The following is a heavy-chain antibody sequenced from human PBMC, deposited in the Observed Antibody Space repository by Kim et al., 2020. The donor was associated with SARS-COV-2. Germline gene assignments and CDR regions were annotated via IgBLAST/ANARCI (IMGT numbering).Heavy chain of an antibody. Sequence: GGSLRLSCATSGFSFSNSAMSWVRQAPGKGLEWVSAISGSSGGTYYADSLKGRFTITRDNSKNTLYLQMNSLRAEDTAAYYCAKDPSPRMGPNPYSWGQG. CDR3: AKDPSPRMGPNPYS. D-gene: IGHD2-15*01. CDR2: ISGSSGGT. J-gene: IGHJ1*01. V-gene: IGHV3-23*01. CDR1: GFSFSNSA.